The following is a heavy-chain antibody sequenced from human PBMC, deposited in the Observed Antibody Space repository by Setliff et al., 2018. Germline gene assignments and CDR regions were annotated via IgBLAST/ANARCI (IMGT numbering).Heavy chain of an antibody. CDR1: GGTFRSYG. Sequence: ASVKVSCKASGGTFRSYGISWVRQAPGQGLEWMGIIHPSGGSTTYAQKFQGRVTMTRDTSTGTVNMELSSLRSEDTAVYFCARGRAYSDSSGYYLLYWYFDLWGRGTLVTVSS. V-gene: IGHV1-46*01. D-gene: IGHD3-22*01. CDR3: ARGRAYSDSSGYYLLYWYFDL. CDR2: IHPSGGST. J-gene: IGHJ2*01.